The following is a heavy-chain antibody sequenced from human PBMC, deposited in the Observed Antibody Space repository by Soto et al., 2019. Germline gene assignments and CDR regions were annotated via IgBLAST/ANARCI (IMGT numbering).Heavy chain of an antibody. Sequence: GSLRLSCAASGFTVSSNYMSWVRQAPGKGLEWVSVIYSGGSTYYADSVKGRFTISRHNSKNTLYLQMNSLRAEDTAVYYCARETDSYDILTGYYNIWFDPWGQGTLVTVSS. V-gene: IGHV3-53*04. D-gene: IGHD3-9*01. CDR2: IYSGGST. CDR1: GFTVSSNY. J-gene: IGHJ5*02. CDR3: ARETDSYDILTGYYNIWFDP.